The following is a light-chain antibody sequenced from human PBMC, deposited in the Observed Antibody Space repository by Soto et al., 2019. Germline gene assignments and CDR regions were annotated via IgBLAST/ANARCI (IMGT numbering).Light chain of an antibody. CDR2: AAS. Sequence: AIRMTQSPSSFSASTGDRVTITCRASQGISSYLAWYQQKPGKAPKLLIYAASTLQSGVPSRFSGSGSGTDFNLTISCLQSEDFATYYCQQYYSYLITFGQGTRLEIK. J-gene: IGKJ5*01. V-gene: IGKV1-8*01. CDR1: QGISSY. CDR3: QQYYSYLIT.